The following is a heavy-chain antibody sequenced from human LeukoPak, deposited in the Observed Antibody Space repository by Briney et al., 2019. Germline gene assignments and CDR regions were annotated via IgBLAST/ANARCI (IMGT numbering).Heavy chain of an antibody. CDR3: ATPATTRGTDY. D-gene: IGHD1-14*01. J-gene: IGHJ4*02. CDR2: MNPNSGNT. V-gene: IGHV1-8*01. Sequence: ASVKVSCKASGYTFTSYDINWVRQATGQGLEWMGWMNPNSGNTGYAQKFQGSVTMTTDTSISTAYMELSSLRSDDTAMYYCATPATTRGTDYWGQGTLVIVSS. CDR1: GYTFTSYD.